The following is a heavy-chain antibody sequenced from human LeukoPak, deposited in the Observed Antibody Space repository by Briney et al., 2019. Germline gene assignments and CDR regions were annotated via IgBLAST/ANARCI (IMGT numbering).Heavy chain of an antibody. Sequence: GGSLRLSCAASGFTFSSYSVTWVRQAPGKGLEWVSYIISSSGTIYYADSVKGRFTISRDNAKNSLYLQMNSLRAEDTAVYYCAREMFWSGYFSNLHFDYWGQGTLVTVSS. CDR3: AREMFWSGYFSNLHFDY. D-gene: IGHD3-3*01. J-gene: IGHJ4*02. CDR2: IISSSGTI. CDR1: GFTFSSYS. V-gene: IGHV3-48*04.